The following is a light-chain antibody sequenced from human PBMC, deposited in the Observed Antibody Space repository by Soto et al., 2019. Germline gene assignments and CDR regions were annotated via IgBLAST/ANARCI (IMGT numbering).Light chain of an antibody. Sequence: QSVLTQPPSVSGAPGQRVTISCTGSSSNIGAGYDVLWYQQLPGTAPKLLIYGNTNRPSGVPDRFSGSKSGTSASLAITGHQTEDEADYYCQSYDTSLTTLVFGGGTKLTVL. V-gene: IGLV1-40*01. J-gene: IGLJ2*01. CDR1: SSNIGAGYD. CDR3: QSYDTSLTTLV. CDR2: GNT.